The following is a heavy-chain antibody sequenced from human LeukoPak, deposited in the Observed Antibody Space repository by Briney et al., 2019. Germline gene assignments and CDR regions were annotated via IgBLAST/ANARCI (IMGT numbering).Heavy chain of an antibody. CDR2: ISGSGGST. CDR3: AKWCFYDYVWGSYRWGYFDY. CDR1: GFTFSSYA. V-gene: IGHV3-23*01. J-gene: IGHJ4*02. Sequence: GGSLRLSCAASGFTFSSYAMSWVRQAPGKGLEWVSAISGSGGSTYYADSVEGRFTISRDNSKNTLYLQMNSLRAEDTAVYYCAKWCFYDYVWGSYRWGYFDYWGQGTLVTVSS. D-gene: IGHD3-16*02.